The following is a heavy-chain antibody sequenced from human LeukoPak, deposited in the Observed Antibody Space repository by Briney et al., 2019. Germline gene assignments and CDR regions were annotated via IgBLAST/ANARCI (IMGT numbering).Heavy chain of an antibody. V-gene: IGHV3-30*18. CDR3: AKETYLSLDY. Sequence: GRSLRLSCEASGFTFSNYGMHWVRQAPGRGLEWVALISYDGSNKYYADSVKGRFTISRDNSKNTLYLQMNSLRAEDTAVYYCAKETYLSLDYWGQGTLVIVSS. CDR1: GFTFSNYG. D-gene: IGHD2/OR15-2a*01. CDR2: ISYDGSNK. J-gene: IGHJ4*02.